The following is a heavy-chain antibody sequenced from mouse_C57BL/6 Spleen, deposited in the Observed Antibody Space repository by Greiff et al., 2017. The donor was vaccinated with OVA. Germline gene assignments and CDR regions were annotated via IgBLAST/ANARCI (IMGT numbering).Heavy chain of an antibody. CDR3: ARAPLYDGYYHYAMDY. Sequence: EVQLQESGPGLVKPSQSLSLTCSVTGYSITSGYYWNWIRQFPGNKLEWMGYISYDGSNNYNPSLKNRISITRDTSKNQFFLKLNSVTTEDTATYYCARAPLYDGYYHYAMDYWGQGTSVTVSS. CDR1: GYSITSGYY. J-gene: IGHJ4*01. D-gene: IGHD2-3*01. CDR2: ISYDGSN. V-gene: IGHV3-6*01.